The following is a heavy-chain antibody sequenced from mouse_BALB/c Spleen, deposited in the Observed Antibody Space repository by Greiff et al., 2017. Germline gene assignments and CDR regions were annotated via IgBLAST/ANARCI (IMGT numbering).Heavy chain of an antibody. CDR2: ISSGGSYT. CDR1: GFTFSSYG. D-gene: IGHD2-14*01. CDR3: ARHLDRYDEGPKFAY. V-gene: IGHV5-6*01. Sequence: EVKLVESGGDLVKPGGSLKLSCAASGFTFSSYGMSWVRQTPDKSLEWVATISSGGSYTYYPDSVKGRFTISRDNAKNTLYLQMSSLKSEDTAMYYCARHLDRYDEGPKFAYWGQGTLVTVSA. J-gene: IGHJ3*01.